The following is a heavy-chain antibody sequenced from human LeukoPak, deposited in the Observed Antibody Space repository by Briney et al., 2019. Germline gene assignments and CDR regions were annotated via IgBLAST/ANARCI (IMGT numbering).Heavy chain of an antibody. CDR3: ARDLGYAFDY. D-gene: IGHD5-12*01. V-gene: IGHV3-30-3*01. J-gene: IGHJ4*02. CDR2: ISYDGSNK. CDR1: GFTFSSYA. Sequence: PGGSLRLSCAASGFTFSSYAMHRVRQAPGKGLEWVAVISYDGSNKYYADSVKGRFTISRDNSKNTLYLQMNSLRAEDTAVYYCARDLGYAFDYWGQGTLVTVSS.